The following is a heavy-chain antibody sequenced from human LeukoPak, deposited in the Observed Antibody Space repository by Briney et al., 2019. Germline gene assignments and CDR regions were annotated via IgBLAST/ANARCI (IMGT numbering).Heavy chain of an antibody. V-gene: IGHV3-53*01. J-gene: IGHJ4*02. CDR3: ARASLDYGSGSYFAPYYFDY. D-gene: IGHD3-10*01. CDR1: GFTVSSNY. CDR2: IYSGGST. Sequence: GGSLRLSCAASGFTVSSNYMSWVRQAPGKGLEWVSGIYSGGSTYYADSARGRFTISRDNSKNTLYLQTNSLRAEDTAVYYCARASLDYGSGSYFAPYYFDYWGQGTLVTVSS.